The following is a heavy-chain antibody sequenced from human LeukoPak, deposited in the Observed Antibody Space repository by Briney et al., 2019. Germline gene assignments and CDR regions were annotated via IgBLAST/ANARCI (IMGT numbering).Heavy chain of an antibody. J-gene: IGHJ4*02. CDR2: ISGSGGST. Sequence: PGGSLRLSCAASGFTFSSYAMSWVRQDPGKGLEWVSAISGSGGSTYYADSVKGRFTISRDNSKNTLYLQMNSLRAEDTAVYYCAKSMVRGVIIQYDYWGQGTLVTVSS. CDR1: GFTFSSYA. V-gene: IGHV3-23*01. D-gene: IGHD3-10*01. CDR3: AKSMVRGVIIQYDY.